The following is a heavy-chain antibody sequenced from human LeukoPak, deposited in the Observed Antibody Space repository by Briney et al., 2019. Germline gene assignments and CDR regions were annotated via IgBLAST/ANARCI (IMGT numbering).Heavy chain of an antibody. V-gene: IGHV3-21*01. CDR1: GFTFSSYS. CDR2: ISSNSSYI. D-gene: IGHD1-26*01. J-gene: IGHJ4*02. CDR3: ARAGVGATLNFDY. Sequence: GGSLRLSCAASGFTFSSYSMNWVRQAPGKGLEWVSSISSNSSYIYYADSVKGRFTISRDNAKNSLYLQMNSLRAEDTAVYYCARAGVGATLNFDYWGQGTLVTVSS.